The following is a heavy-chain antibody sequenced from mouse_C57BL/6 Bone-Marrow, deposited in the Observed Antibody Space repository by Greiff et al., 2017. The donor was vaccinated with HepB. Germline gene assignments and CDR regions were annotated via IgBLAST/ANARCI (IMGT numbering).Heavy chain of an antibody. CDR1: GFTFSDYG. V-gene: IGHV5-17*01. D-gene: IGHD1-1*01. CDR3: ARDGSSHQYYFDY. Sequence: DVKLVESGGGLVKPGGSLKLSCAASGFTFSDYGMHWVRQAPEKGLEWVAYISSGSSTIYYADTVKGRFTISRDNAKNTLFLQMTSLRSEDTAMYYCARDGSSHQYYFDYWGQGTTLTVSS. J-gene: IGHJ2*01. CDR2: ISSGSSTI.